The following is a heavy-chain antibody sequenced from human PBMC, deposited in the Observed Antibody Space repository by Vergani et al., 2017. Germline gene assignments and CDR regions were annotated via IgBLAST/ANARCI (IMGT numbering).Heavy chain of an antibody. CDR2: IYYSGST. CDR3: ARVSVEYFDY. Sequence: QVQLQESGPGLVKPSETLSLTCAVSGYSISSYYWSWIRQPPGKGLEWIGYIYYSGSTNYNPSLKSRVTISVDTSKNQFSLKLSSVTAADTAVYYCARVSVEYFDYWGQGTLVTVSS. D-gene: IGHD6-19*01. J-gene: IGHJ4*02. V-gene: IGHV4-59*01. CDR1: GYSISSYY.